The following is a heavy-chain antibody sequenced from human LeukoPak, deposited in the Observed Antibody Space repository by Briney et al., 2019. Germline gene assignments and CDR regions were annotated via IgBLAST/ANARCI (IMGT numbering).Heavy chain of an antibody. D-gene: IGHD3-16*02. J-gene: IGHJ1*01. Sequence: ASVKVSCKVSGYTLTELSMHWVRQAPGKGLEWMGGFDPDDGDTIYAQKFQGRVSMTEDTSTDTAYMELSSLRSEDTAVYYCATVIKFLPLLYFPHWGQGTLVTVSS. CDR1: GYTLTELS. CDR3: ATVIKFLPLLYFPH. V-gene: IGHV1-24*01. CDR2: FDPDDGDT.